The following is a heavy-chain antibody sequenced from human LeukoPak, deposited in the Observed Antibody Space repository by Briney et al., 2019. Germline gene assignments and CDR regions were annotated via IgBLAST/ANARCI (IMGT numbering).Heavy chain of an antibody. J-gene: IGHJ4*02. CDR2: INPDGGEE. CDR1: GLTLSNYW. V-gene: IGHV3-7*02. D-gene: IGHD3-16*01. Sequence: GGSLRLSCAVSGLTLSNYWMNWVRQAPGKGLEWVANINPDGGEEHYVDSVKGRLVISRDNAKNSLYLQMNSLRAEDTAVYYCAIWGADQNYWGQGTLVTVT. CDR3: AIWGADQNY.